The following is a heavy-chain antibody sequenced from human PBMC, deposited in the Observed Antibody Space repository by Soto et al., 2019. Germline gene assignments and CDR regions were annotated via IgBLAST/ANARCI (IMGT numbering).Heavy chain of an antibody. CDR2: VEYSVST. CDR1: GGSISNGVYY. J-gene: IGHJ5*02. Sequence: SETLSLTCTVSGGSISNGVYYWSWVRQPPGKGLEWIGNVEYSVSTYYNPSLKSRLTISVDTSKNQFSLKLSSVTAADTAVYYCARAGGFNWFDPWGQGTLVTVSS. CDR3: ARAGGFNWFDP. D-gene: IGHD3-10*01. V-gene: IGHV4-31*03.